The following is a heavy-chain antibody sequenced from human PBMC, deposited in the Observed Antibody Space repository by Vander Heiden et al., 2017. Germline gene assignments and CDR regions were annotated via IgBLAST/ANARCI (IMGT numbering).Heavy chain of an antibody. Sequence: QVQLVESGGGVVQPGRSLRLSCAASGFTFSSYGMHWVRKAPGKGLEWVAVIWYDGSNKYYADSVKGRFTISRDNSKNTLYLQMNSLRAEDTAVYYCARGKVEYYYDSSGYYSGYYYGMDVWGQGTTVTVSS. D-gene: IGHD3-22*01. J-gene: IGHJ6*02. V-gene: IGHV3-33*01. CDR2: IWYDGSNK. CDR1: GFTFSSYG. CDR3: ARGKVEYYYDSSGYYSGYYYGMDV.